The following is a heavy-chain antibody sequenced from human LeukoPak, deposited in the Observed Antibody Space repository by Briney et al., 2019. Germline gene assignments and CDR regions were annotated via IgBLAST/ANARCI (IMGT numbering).Heavy chain of an antibody. Sequence: SETLSLTCTVSGGSISSSSYYWGWIRQPPGKGLEWIGSIYYSGSTYYNPSLKSRVTISVDTSKDQFSLKLSSVTAADTAVYYCARSLLRWCTDYWGQGTLVTVSS. J-gene: IGHJ4*02. CDR3: ARSLLRWCTDY. CDR1: GGSISSSSYY. D-gene: IGHD4-23*01. CDR2: IYYSGST. V-gene: IGHV4-39*01.